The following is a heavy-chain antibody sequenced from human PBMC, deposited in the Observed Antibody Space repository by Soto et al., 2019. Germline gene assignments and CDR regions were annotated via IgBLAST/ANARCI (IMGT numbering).Heavy chain of an antibody. V-gene: IGHV1-18*01. D-gene: IGHD2-2*01. J-gene: IGHJ5*02. CDR1: GYTFTSYG. CDR2: ISAYNGNT. Sequence: GASVKVSCKASGYTFTSYGISWVRQAPGQGLEWMGWISAYNGNTNYAQKLQGRVTMTTDPSTSTAYMELRSLRSDDTAVYYCARDQGDIVVVPAVAADWFDPWGQGTLVTVSS. CDR3: ARDQGDIVVVPAVAADWFDP.